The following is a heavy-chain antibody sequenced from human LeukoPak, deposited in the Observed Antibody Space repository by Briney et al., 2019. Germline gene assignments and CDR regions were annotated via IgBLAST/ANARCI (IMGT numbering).Heavy chain of an antibody. CDR2: FDPEDGET. CDR3: ATGEGIRRGFDY. CDR1: GYTLTELS. Sequence: GASVKVSCKVSGYTLTELSMHWVRQAPGKGLEWMGGFDPEDGETIYAQKFQGRVTMTEDTSTDTAYMELSSLRSEDTAVYYCATGEGIRRGFDYWGQGTLVTVSS. V-gene: IGHV1-24*01. J-gene: IGHJ4*02. D-gene: IGHD5-18*01.